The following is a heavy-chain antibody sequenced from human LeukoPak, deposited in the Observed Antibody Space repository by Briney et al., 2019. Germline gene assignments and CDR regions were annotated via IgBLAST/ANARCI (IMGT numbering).Heavy chain of an antibody. CDR3: VRRAGGYSHPYDY. V-gene: IGHV3-53*01. Sequence: PGGSLRLSCAVSGFTVSSNYMSWVRQAPGKGLEWVSLIYSDGGTYYADSVRGRFTISRDDSKNTLYLQMNSLRAEDTAVYYCVRRAGGYSHPYDYWGQGTLVTVSS. CDR1: GFTVSSNY. CDR2: IYSDGGT. D-gene: IGHD4-23*01. J-gene: IGHJ4*02.